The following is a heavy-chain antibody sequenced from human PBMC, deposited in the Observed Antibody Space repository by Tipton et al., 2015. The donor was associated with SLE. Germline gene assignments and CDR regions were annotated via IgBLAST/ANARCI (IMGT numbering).Heavy chain of an antibody. CDR3: ARMVQGVMNAADFDY. J-gene: IGHJ4*02. Sequence: QSGAEVKKPGSSVKVSCKASGGTFSSYAISWVRQAPGQGLEWMGRIIPIFGTANYAQKFQGRVTITADESTSTAYMELRSLRSDDTAVYYCARMVQGVMNAADFDYWGQGTLVTVSS. CDR2: IIPIFGTA. CDR1: GGTFSSYA. D-gene: IGHD3-10*01. V-gene: IGHV1-69*13.